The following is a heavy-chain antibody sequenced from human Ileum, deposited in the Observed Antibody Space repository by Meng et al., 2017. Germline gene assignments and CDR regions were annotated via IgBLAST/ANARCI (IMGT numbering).Heavy chain of an antibody. CDR2: INHNGNT. CDR3: ASARYDN. Sequence: QLQLQHWGAGLLKPSETLSLTCVVYGGSFSANYWTWIRQPPGKGLEWIGEINHNGNTNYKPSLKSRVTISVDTSKKQFSLRLTSVTAADTAVYYCASARYDNWGQGTLVTVSS. CDR1: GGSFSANY. V-gene: IGHV4-34*01. J-gene: IGHJ4*02.